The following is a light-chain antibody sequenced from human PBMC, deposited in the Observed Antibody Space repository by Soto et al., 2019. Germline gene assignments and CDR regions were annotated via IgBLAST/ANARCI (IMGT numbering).Light chain of an antibody. CDR1: RDISFR. V-gene: IGKV1D-12*01. J-gene: IGKJ4*02. CDR3: QQANTFPLT. Sequence: DIQMTQSPSSVSASIGDRVTITCRASRDISFRLAWFQQRPGKAPNLLIYAASTLQSGVPSRFSCSGSGTDFTLSITTLQPEDFATYYCQQANTFPLTFGGGTKVEIK. CDR2: AAS.